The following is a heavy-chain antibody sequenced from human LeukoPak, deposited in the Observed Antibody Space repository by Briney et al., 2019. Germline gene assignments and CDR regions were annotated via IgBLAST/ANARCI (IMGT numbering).Heavy chain of an antibody. CDR3: ARDPWYYDSSGYYYWYFDL. CDR1: GGTFSSYV. Sequence: SVKVSCKASGGTFSSYVISWVRQAPGQGLEWMGRIIPILGTANYAQKFQGRVTITADKSTSTAYMELSSLRSEDTAVYYCARDPWYYDSSGYYYWYFDLWGRGTLVTVSS. J-gene: IGHJ2*01. D-gene: IGHD3-22*01. CDR2: IIPILGTA. V-gene: IGHV1-69*04.